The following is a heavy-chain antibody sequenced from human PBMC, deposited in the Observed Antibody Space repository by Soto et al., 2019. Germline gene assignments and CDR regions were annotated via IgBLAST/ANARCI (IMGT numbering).Heavy chain of an antibody. CDR3: ARVRNSGYYDSSGYFLNAFDI. CDR1: GGTFSSYA. J-gene: IGHJ3*02. Sequence: SVKVSCKASGGTFSSYAISWVRQAPGQGLEWMGGIIPIFGTANYAQKFQGRVTITADESTSTAYMELSSLRSEDTAVYYCARVRNSGYYDSSGYFLNAFDIWGQGTMVTVSS. CDR2: IIPIFGTA. V-gene: IGHV1-69*13. D-gene: IGHD3-22*01.